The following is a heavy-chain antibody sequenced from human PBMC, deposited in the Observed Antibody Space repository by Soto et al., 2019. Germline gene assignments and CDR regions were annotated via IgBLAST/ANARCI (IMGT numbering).Heavy chain of an antibody. D-gene: IGHD3-22*01. CDR2: ISGSSDAT. CDR1: GFPFSAYT. CDR3: VRNEYYYDSSGFGLDY. J-gene: IGHJ4*02. Sequence: PGGSLRLSCAASGFPFSAYTMNWFRQAPGKGLGWVSYISGSSDATYYADAVKGRITISRDNAKNSLSLQMNSLRDEDTAVYYCVRNEYYYDSSGFGLDYWGQGTQVTVSS. V-gene: IGHV3-48*02.